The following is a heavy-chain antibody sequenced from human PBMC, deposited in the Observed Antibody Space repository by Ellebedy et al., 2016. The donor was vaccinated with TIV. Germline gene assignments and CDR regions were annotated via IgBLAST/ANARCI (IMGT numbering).Heavy chain of an antibody. CDR2: ISGSGDDT. CDR3: AKARIRIAAPGTFDS. Sequence: GESLKISCAAAGFNFRTYAMSWVRQAPGKGLEWVSAISGSGDDTYYLDSVKGRFIISRDNSKSTVYLQLDSLSAEDTAVYYCAKARIRIAAPGTFDSWGQGALVTVSS. J-gene: IGHJ4*02. CDR1: GFNFRTYA. V-gene: IGHV3-23*01. D-gene: IGHD6-13*01.